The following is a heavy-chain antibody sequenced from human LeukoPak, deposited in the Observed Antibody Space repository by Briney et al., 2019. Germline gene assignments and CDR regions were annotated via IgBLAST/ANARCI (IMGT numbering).Heavy chain of an antibody. CDR2: IYYSGST. J-gene: IGHJ5*02. D-gene: IGHD5-18*01. V-gene: IGHV4-59*01. CDR3: ARPRRYSYGEGGWFDP. CDR1: GGSISSYY. Sequence: SETLSLTCTVSGGSISSYYWSWIRQPPGKGLEWIGYIYYSGSTNYNPSLKSRVTISVDTSKNQFSLKLSSVTAADTAVYYCARPRRYSYGEGGWFDPWGQGTLVTVSS.